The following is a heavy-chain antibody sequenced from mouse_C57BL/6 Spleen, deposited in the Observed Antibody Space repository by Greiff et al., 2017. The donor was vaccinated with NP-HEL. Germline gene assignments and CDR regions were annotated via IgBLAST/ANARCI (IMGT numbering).Heavy chain of an antibody. CDR2: ISSGSSTI. CDR3: ASPYGYTNWYCDV. V-gene: IGHV5-17*01. CDR1: GFTFSDYG. J-gene: IGHJ1*03. D-gene: IGHD2-2*01. Sequence: EVKLVESGGGLVKPGGSLKLSCAASGFTFSDYGMHWVRQAPEKGLEWVAYISSGSSTIYYADTVKGRYTISRDNAKNTLFLQMTSLRSEDTAMYYCASPYGYTNWYCDVWGTGTTVTVSS.